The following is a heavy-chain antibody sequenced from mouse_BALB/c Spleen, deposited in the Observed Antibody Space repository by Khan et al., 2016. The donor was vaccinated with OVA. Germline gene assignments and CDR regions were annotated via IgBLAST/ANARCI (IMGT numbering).Heavy chain of an antibody. CDR2: IWGGGGT. CDR1: GFSLSRYN. CDR3: ARSYYGLDYYYSMGY. V-gene: IGHV2-6-4*01. J-gene: IGHJ4*01. D-gene: IGHD2-10*01. Sequence: QVQLQQSGPGLVAPSQSLSITCTVSGFSLSRYNIHWIRQPPGKGLEWLGMIWGGGGTDYNSTLKSRLSIKKDNSKCQVFLKMNSVHTDDSAMYLWARSYYGLDYYYSMGYWGQGTSVTVSS.